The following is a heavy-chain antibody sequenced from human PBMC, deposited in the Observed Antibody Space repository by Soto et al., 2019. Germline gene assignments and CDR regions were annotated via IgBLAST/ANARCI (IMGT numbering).Heavy chain of an antibody. CDR3: AKEDTSSGSLDY. CDR2: ISDSGATT. V-gene: IGHV3-23*01. Sequence: GGSLRLSCAASGFPFGENAMSWVRQAPGKGLEWVSGISDSGATTYYADSVRGRSTISRDNSKNTLYLQMKSLRAEDSASYYCAKEDTSSGSLDYWGQGALVTVSS. D-gene: IGHD6-19*01. CDR1: GFPFGENA. J-gene: IGHJ4*02.